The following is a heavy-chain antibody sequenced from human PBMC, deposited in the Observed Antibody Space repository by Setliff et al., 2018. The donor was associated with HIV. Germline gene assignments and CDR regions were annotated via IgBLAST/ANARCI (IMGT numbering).Heavy chain of an antibody. CDR2: VGGSGGNT. CDR1: GFTFSSFA. D-gene: IGHD3-16*02. Sequence: AGGSLRLSCVVSGFTFSSFAMSWVRQAPGKGLEWVSVVGGSGGNTYYADSVKGRFTISRDSTKNSVYLQMNSLRAEDTAVYYCARDSGPYYDYVWGTYRPIYFQHWGQGTLVTVSS. CDR3: ARDSGPYYDYVWGTYRPIYFQH. J-gene: IGHJ1*01. V-gene: IGHV3-23*01.